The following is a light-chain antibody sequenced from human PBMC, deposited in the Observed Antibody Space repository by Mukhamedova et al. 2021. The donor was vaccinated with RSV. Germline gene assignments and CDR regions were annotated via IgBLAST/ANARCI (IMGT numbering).Light chain of an antibody. Sequence: WYQRRVHGKAPNLLIYDASNLKAGVPSRFSGSGSGTYFTFSINSLQPEDFRTYYCQQYDNVPTFTFGPGTKVDIK. J-gene: IGKJ3*01. CDR3: QQYDNVPTFT. CDR2: DAS. V-gene: IGKV1-33*01.